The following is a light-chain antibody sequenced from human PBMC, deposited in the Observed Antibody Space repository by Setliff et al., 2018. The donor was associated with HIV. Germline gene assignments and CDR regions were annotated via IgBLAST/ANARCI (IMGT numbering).Light chain of an antibody. CDR1: SSDVGAYNY. CDR3: CSYAGTYTSYWI. V-gene: IGLV2-11*01. Sequence: QSVLTQPRSVSGSPGQSVTISCTGTSSDVGAYNYVSWYQHHPGKAPKLMIYDVSNRPSGVPDRFSGSKSGNTASLTISGLKAEDEADYYCCSYAGTYTSYWIFGGGTKVTVL. CDR2: DVS. J-gene: IGLJ3*02.